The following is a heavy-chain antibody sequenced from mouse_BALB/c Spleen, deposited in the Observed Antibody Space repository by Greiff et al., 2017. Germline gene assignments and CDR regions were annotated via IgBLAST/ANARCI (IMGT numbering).Heavy chain of an antibody. CDR2: IWAGGST. CDR1: GFSLTSYG. J-gene: IGHJ4*01. Sequence: VKLMESGPGLVAPSQSLSITCTVSGFSLTSYGVHWVRQPPGKGLEWLGVIWAGGSTNYNSALMSRLSISKDNSKSQVFLKMNSLQTDDTAMYYCAREAGLPYYYAMDYWGQGTSVTVSS. CDR3: AREAGLPYYYAMDY. V-gene: IGHV2-9*02. D-gene: IGHD2-4*01.